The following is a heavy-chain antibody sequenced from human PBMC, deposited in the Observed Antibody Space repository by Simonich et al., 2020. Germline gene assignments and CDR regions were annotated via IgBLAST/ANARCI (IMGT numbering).Heavy chain of an antibody. CDR3: AREVLTGIFTFDY. CDR2: SNPTSGSS. CDR1: GYTFTGYY. D-gene: IGHD7-27*01. V-gene: IGHV1-2*02. J-gene: IGHJ4*02. Sequence: QVQLVQSGAEVKKPGASVKVSCKASGYTFTGYYMHWVRQAPGQGLEWMGWSNPTSGSSNYAQKFQGRVTMTRDTSISKAYMELSRLRSDDTAVYYCAREVLTGIFTFDYWGQGTLVTVSS.